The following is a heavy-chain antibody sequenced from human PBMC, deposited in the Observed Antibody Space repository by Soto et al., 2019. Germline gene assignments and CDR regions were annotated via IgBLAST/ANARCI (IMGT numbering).Heavy chain of an antibody. V-gene: IGHV3-13*01. CDR1: GFTLSTFD. D-gene: IGHD3-10*01. Sequence: GGSLRLSCAGSGFTLSTFDIHWVRQAPGKGLEWVSGIGTLSDTFYAASVQGRFTISRQNAKNSVYLQMNSLRAGDTAFYYCARGRSFSYDSTPPPMFDPWGQGXLVTVYS. J-gene: IGHJ5*02. CDR2: IGTLSDT. CDR3: ARGRSFSYDSTPPPMFDP.